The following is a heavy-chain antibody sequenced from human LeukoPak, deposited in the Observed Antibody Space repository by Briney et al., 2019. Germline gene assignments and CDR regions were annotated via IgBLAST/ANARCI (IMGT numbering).Heavy chain of an antibody. CDR2: ISGSGGST. D-gene: IGHD4-17*01. CDR1: GFTFSSYA. J-gene: IGHJ4*02. CDR3: ARAPYGDYGVFYFDY. Sequence: GGSLRLSCAASGFTFSSYAMSWVRQAPGKGLEWVSAISGSGGSTYYADSVKGRFTISRDNSKNTLNLQMNSLRAEDTAVYYCARAPYGDYGVFYFDYWGQGTLVTVSS. V-gene: IGHV3-23*01.